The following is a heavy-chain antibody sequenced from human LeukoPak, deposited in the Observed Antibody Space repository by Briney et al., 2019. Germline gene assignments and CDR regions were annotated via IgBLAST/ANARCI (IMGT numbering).Heavy chain of an antibody. J-gene: IGHJ3*02. CDR2: IYYRGST. CDR1: GVSISSSRKY. CDR3: ARLFGDYETPAFDI. V-gene: IGHV4-39*01. Sequence: PSETLSLTRTVSGVSISSSRKYWGWIRQSPGKGLEWIGSIYYRGSTYYNPSLKSRVTISVDTSKNQFSLKLSSVTAADTAVYYCARLFGDYETPAFDIWGRGTMVTVSS. D-gene: IGHD4-17*01.